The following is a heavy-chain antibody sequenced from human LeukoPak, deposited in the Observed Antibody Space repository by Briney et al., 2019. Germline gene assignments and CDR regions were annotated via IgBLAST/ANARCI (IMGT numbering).Heavy chain of an antibody. V-gene: IGHV4-59*11. J-gene: IGHJ6*03. Sequence: PSETLSLTCTVSGGSISSHYWSWIREPPGKGLEWIGHIYYSGSTNYNPSLKSRVTISVDTSKNQFSLKLSTVTAADTAVYYCARGAAFYGRYYYYYMDVWGKGTTVTVSS. CDR2: IYYSGST. CDR1: GGSISSHY. D-gene: IGHD4-17*01. CDR3: ARGAAFYGRYYYYYMDV.